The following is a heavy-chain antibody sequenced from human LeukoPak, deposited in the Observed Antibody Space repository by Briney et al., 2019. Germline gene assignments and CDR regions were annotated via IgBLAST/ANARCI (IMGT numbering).Heavy chain of an antibody. CDR1: GFTFSSYA. Sequence: GGSLRLSCAASGFTFSSYAMHWVRQAPGKGLEWVAVISYDGSNKYYADSVKGRFTISRDNSKNTLYLQMNSLRAEDTAVYYCASSKLLYSLFVPWGQGTLVTVSS. V-gene: IGHV3-30-3*01. J-gene: IGHJ5*02. D-gene: IGHD2-2*02. CDR3: ASSKLLYSLFVP. CDR2: ISYDGSNK.